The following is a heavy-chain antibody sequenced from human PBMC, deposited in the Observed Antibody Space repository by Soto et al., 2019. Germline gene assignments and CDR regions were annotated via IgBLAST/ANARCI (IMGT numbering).Heavy chain of an antibody. CDR3: VKEGGMKYFDF. D-gene: IGHD3-16*01. CDR1: GFIFDNHA. Sequence: EVQLVESGGGLVQPGRSLRLSCTASGFIFDNHAMHWVRQAPGKGLEWVAGVTWNSVATGYADSVKGRFTISRDNAKNSLYLQMNSLSAEDTAVYFCVKEGGMKYFDFWGHGTVVTVSS. J-gene: IGHJ2*01. CDR2: VTWNSVAT. V-gene: IGHV3-9*01.